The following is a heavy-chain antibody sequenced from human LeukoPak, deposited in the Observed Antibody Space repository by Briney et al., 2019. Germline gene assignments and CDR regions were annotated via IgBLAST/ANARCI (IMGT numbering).Heavy chain of an antibody. J-gene: IGHJ5*02. CDR1: GYTFTGYY. D-gene: IGHD6-13*01. CDR3: ARVGQQLVRNWFDP. CDR2: INPNSGST. Sequence: ASVKVSCKASGYTFTGYYMHWVRQAPGQGLEWMGWINPNSGSTNYAQKFQGRVTMTRDTSISTAYMELSRLRSDDTAVYYCARVGQQLVRNWFDPWGQGTLVTVSS. V-gene: IGHV1-2*02.